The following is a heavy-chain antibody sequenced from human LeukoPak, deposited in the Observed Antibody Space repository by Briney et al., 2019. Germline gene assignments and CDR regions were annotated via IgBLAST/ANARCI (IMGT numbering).Heavy chain of an antibody. D-gene: IGHD6-13*01. J-gene: IGHJ4*02. CDR1: GFTFSSYE. V-gene: IGHV3-21*04. CDR3: AKSYSSSWYRGGTLDY. CDR2: ISSSSSYI. Sequence: GGSLRLACAASGFTFSSYEMNWVRQAPGKGLEWVSFISSSSSYIYYADSVKGRFTISRDNAKNSLYLQMNSLRAEDTALYYCAKSYSSSWYRGGTLDYWGQGTLVTVSS.